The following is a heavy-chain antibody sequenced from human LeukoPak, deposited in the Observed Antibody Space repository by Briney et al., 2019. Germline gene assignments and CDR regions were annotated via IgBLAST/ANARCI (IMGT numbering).Heavy chain of an antibody. J-gene: IGHJ5*01. D-gene: IGHD2-8*01. CDR2: ISDIGSI. V-gene: IGHV4-59*08. CDR3: ALAPNSNWFDF. Sequence: PSETLSLTCTVSGGSISSYYWSWIRQPPGKGLEWIAYISDIGSINYNPSLKSRVTISIDTPRKQFFLKLSSVTAADTAVYYCALAPNSNWFDFWGQGTLVTVSS. CDR1: GGSISSYY.